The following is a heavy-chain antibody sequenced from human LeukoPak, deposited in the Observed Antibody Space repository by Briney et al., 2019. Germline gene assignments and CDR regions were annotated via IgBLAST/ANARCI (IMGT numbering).Heavy chain of an antibody. V-gene: IGHV4-4*07. Sequence: PSETLSLTCTVSGGSISSYYWSWIRQPAGKGLERIGRIYTSGSTNYNPSLKSRVTMSVDTSKNQFSLKLSSVTAADTAVYYCARGYYDSSGYYTPTLYFDYWGQGTLVTVSS. CDR1: GGSISSYY. D-gene: IGHD3-22*01. CDR3: ARGYYDSSGYYTPTLYFDY. J-gene: IGHJ4*02. CDR2: IYTSGST.